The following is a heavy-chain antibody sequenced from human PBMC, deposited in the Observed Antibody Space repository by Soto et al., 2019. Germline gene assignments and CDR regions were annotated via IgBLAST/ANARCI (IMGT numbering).Heavy chain of an antibody. J-gene: IGHJ6*02. D-gene: IGHD3-16*01. CDR2: IYYSGST. V-gene: IGHV4-31*03. CDR1: GGSISSGGYY. CDR3: ARCGLDYGIDV. Sequence: PSETLSLTCTVSGGSISSGGYYWSWIRQHPWKVLEWIGYIYYSGSTYYNPSLKSRVTISVDTSKNQISLNLTSVTAADTAVYYCARCGLDYGIDVWGQGTTVTVSS.